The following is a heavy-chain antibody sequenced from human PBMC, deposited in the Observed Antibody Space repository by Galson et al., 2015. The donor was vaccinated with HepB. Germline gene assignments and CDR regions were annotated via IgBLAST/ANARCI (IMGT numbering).Heavy chain of an antibody. CDR1: GFTVSSNY. V-gene: IGHV3-66*02. Sequence: SLRLSCAASGFTVSSNYMSWVRQAPGKGLEWVSVIYSGGSTYYADSVKGRFTISRDNSKNTLYLQMNSLRAEDTAVYYCAREGEWLTSYGMDVWGQGTTVTVSS. CDR3: AREGEWLTSYGMDV. J-gene: IGHJ6*02. D-gene: IGHD3-3*01. CDR2: IYSGGST.